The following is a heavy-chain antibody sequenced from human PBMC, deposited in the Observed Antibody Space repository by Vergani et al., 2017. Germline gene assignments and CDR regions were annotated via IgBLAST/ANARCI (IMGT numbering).Heavy chain of an antibody. CDR2: ISSSSSYI. V-gene: IGHV3-21*01. D-gene: IGHD1-26*01. CDR3: ARATVGSYYKGQTDYYYYMDV. J-gene: IGHJ6*03. Sequence: EVQLVESGGGLVKPGGSLRLSCAASGFTFSSYSMNWVRQAPGKGLEWVSSISSSSSYIYYADSVKGRFTISRDNAKNSLYLQMNSLRAEDTAVYYCARATVGSYYKGQTDYYYYMDVLGKGTTVTVSS. CDR1: GFTFSSYS.